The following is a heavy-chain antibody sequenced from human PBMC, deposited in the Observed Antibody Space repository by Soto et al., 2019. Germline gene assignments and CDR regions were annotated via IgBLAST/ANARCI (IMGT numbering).Heavy chain of an antibody. J-gene: IGHJ6*02. Sequence: GESLKISCKGSGYSFTSYWIGWVRQMPGKGLEWMGIIYPGDSDTRYSPSFQGQVTISADKSISTAYLQWSSLKASDTAMYYCATLPQWRVKGEHYYGMDVWGQGTTVTVSS. CDR1: GYSFTSYW. CDR2: IYPGDSDT. V-gene: IGHV5-51*01. D-gene: IGHD6-19*01. CDR3: ATLPQWRVKGEHYYGMDV.